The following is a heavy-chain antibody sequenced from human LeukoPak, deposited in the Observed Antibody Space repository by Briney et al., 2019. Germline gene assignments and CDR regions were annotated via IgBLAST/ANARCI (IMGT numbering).Heavy chain of an antibody. J-gene: IGHJ3*02. V-gene: IGHV4-59*08. CDR2: IYYSGST. D-gene: IGHD3-16*01. CDR1: GGSFSGYY. Sequence: SETLSLTCAVYGGSFSGYYWSWIRQPPGKGLEWIGYIYYSGSTNYNPSLKSRVTISVDTSKNQFSLKLSSVTAADTAVYYCARHAYDTTNDAFDIWGQGTMVTVSS. CDR3: ARHAYDTTNDAFDI.